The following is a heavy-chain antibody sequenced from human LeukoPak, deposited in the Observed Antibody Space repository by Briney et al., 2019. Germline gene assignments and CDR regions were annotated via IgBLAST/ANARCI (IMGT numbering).Heavy chain of an antibody. CDR3: ARYYYDSSGYHYYYYGMDV. D-gene: IGHD3-22*01. CDR2: ISSSGSTI. CDR1: GFTFSDYY. V-gene: IGHV3-11*01. Sequence: GGSLRLSCAASGFTFSDYYMSWICQAPGKGLEWVSYISSSGSTIYYADSEKGRFTISRDNAKNSLYLQMNSLRAEDTAVYYCARYYYDSSGYHYYYYGMDVWGQGTTVTVSS. J-gene: IGHJ6*02.